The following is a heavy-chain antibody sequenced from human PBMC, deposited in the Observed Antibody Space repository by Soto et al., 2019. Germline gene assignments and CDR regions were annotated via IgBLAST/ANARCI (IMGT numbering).Heavy chain of an antibody. CDR2: INHSGST. J-gene: IGHJ4*02. CDR3: ERGPPFRGIDY. Sequence: QVQLQQWGAGLLKPSETLSLTCAVYGGSFSGYYWSWIRQPPGKGLEWIGEINHSGSTNYNPSLNGRSTLSVGTSKNQFSLKLSSVTAAATAVYYGERGPPFRGIDYWGQGTLVTVSS. CDR1: GGSFSGYY. V-gene: IGHV4-34*01.